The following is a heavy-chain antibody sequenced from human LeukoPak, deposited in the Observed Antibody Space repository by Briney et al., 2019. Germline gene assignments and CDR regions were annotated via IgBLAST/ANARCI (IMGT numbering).Heavy chain of an antibody. D-gene: IGHD5/OR15-5a*01. Sequence: SETLSLTCTVSGGSINGYYWSWIRQPPGEGLEWIVYIYNSGTTDYNPSLKSRVTISVDTSKNEISLKLYSVTAADTAIYYCARHVSGDYDYWGQGTLVTVSS. J-gene: IGHJ4*02. CDR2: IYNSGTT. V-gene: IGHV4-59*08. CDR3: ARHVSGDYDY. CDR1: GGSINGYY.